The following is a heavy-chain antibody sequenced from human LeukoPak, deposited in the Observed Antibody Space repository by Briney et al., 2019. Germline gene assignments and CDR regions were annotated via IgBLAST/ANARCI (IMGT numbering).Heavy chain of an antibody. V-gene: IGHV4-38-2*02. CDR2: IYRSGTT. J-gene: IGHJ5*02. D-gene: IGHD1-26*01. CDR1: AYSISDGWV. Sequence: SETLSLTCTVSAYSISDGWVWGMIRQPPGKGLEWIGSIYRSGTTYYNPSLKSRVTMSVDTSNNQFSLKLTSVTAADTAMCYCSRLSHVAGAPKVSWFDPWGQGTLVTVSS. CDR3: SRLSHVAGAPKVSWFDP.